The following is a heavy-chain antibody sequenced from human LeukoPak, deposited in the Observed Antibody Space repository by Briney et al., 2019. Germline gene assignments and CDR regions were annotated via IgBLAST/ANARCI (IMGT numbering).Heavy chain of an antibody. Sequence: PGGSLRLSCAASGFTFSSYSMNWVRQAPGKGLEWVSAISGSGGSTYYADSVKGRFTISRDNSKNTLYLQMNSLRAEDTAVYYCAKDPELVGATRPLSWGQGTLVTVSS. V-gene: IGHV3-23*01. J-gene: IGHJ4*02. CDR1: GFTFSSYS. CDR2: ISGSGGST. CDR3: AKDPELVGATRPLS. D-gene: IGHD1-26*01.